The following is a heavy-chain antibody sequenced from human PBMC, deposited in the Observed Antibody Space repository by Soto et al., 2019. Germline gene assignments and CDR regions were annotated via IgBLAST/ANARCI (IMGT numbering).Heavy chain of an antibody. CDR2: VYYSGTT. V-gene: IGHV4-39*01. CDR1: VASLSSRSYY. J-gene: IGHJ4*02. D-gene: IGHD3-22*01. CDR3: ARLWLGSSGYHFDY. Sequence: SETLSLTCTVSVASLSSRSYYWGWIRQSPGKGLEWIGSVYYSGTTYYKSSLRSRVTISVDTSKNQFSLEMSSVTATDTAVYYCARLWLGSSGYHFDYWGRGTQVTVSS.